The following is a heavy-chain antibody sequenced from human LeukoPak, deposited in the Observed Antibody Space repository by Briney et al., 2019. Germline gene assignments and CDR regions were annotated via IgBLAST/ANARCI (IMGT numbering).Heavy chain of an antibody. CDR3: ARKNGDYEGYYYHYGMDV. CDR1: GGTFSSYV. CDR2: IIPILGLA. V-gene: IGHV1-69*04. Sequence: GSSVKVSCKASGGTFSSYVISWVRQAPGQGLEWMGRIIPILGLANCAQKFQGRVTITADKSTCTAYMELRSLRSDDTAVYYCARKNGDYEGYYYHYGMDVWGQGTTVTVSS. D-gene: IGHD4-17*01. J-gene: IGHJ6*02.